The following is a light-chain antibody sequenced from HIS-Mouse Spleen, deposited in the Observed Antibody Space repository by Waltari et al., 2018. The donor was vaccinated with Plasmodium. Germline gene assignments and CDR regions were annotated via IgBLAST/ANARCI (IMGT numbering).Light chain of an antibody. CDR1: QRIRSW. Sequence: DIQMTKSPSTLSASVGARVTITCRASQRIRSWLAWCQPKTWKAPKRLIYKASRLESVVQSRFSGWGSGTEFTITISSLQPDEFATYYCQQYKSYSTFGQGTKVEIK. CDR3: QQYKSYST. J-gene: IGKJ1*01. V-gene: IGKV1-5*03. CDR2: KAS.